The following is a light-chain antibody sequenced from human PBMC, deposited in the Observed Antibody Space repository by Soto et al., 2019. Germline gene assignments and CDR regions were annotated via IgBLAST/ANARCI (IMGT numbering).Light chain of an antibody. J-gene: IGKJ1*01. CDR1: QTVTSGY. CDR3: QVYGSSSKT. Sequence: EIVLTQSPDTLSLSPGDRATLSCRASQTVTSGYLAWYQQKPGQAPRLLIYGVSPGATGIPDRFSGSGSGTAFTLTNSRLEPEDFAVYFCQVYGSSSKTFGRGTRVEFK. V-gene: IGKV3-20*01. CDR2: GVS.